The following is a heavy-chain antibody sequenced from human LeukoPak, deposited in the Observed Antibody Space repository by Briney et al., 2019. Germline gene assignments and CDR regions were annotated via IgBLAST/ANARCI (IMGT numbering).Heavy chain of an antibody. D-gene: IGHD1-26*01. Sequence: GGSLRLSCAASGFTLAGYTMSWVRQAPGKGLEWVSSITGGSTYIHYADSVKGRFTISRDDAKNSLYLQMNSLRVEDTAVYYCAMDLRKPAGASDWGQGTLVTVSS. J-gene: IGHJ4*02. CDR1: GFTLAGYT. CDR2: ITGGSTYI. CDR3: AMDLRKPAGASD. V-gene: IGHV3-21*01.